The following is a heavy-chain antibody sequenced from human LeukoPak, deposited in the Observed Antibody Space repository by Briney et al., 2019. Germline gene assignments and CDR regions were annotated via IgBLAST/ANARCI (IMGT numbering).Heavy chain of an antibody. CDR3: ARFPLYSSRFDY. Sequence: GGSLRLSCAASGFTFSSYAMSWVRQAPGKGLEWVSSISSSSSYIYYADSVKGRFTISRDNAKNSLYLQMNSLRAEDTAVYYCARFPLYSSRFDYWGQGTLVTVSS. D-gene: IGHD6-13*01. J-gene: IGHJ4*02. CDR2: ISSSSSYI. V-gene: IGHV3-21*01. CDR1: GFTFSSYA.